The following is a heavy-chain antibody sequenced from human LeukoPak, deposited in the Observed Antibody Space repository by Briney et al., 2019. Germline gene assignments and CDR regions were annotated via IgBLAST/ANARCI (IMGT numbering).Heavy chain of an antibody. J-gene: IGHJ6*02. D-gene: IGHD6-13*01. CDR1: GGSISSYY. V-gene: IGHV4-4*07. CDR3: ARQIMAAGKNYYGMDV. Sequence: PSETLSLTCTVSGGSISSYYWTWIRQPAGKGLEWIGRIYTSGSTNYNPSLKSRVTMSVDTSNNQFSLNLSSVTAADTAVCYCARQIMAAGKNYYGMDVWGQGTTVTVSS. CDR2: IYTSGST.